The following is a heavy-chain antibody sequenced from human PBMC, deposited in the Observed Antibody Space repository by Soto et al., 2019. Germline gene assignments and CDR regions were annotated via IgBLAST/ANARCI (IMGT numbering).Heavy chain of an antibody. D-gene: IGHD6-13*01. J-gene: IGHJ6*02. V-gene: IGHV3-23*01. CDR2: ISGSGGST. CDR3: ATYRSGYSSSWPYYYYGMDV. CDR1: GFTFSSYA. Sequence: EVPLLESGGGLVQPGGSLRLSCAASGFTFSSYAMSWVRQAPGKGLEWVSAISGSGGSTYYADSVKGRFTISRDNSKNTLYLQMNSLRAEDTAVYYCATYRSGYSSSWPYYYYGMDVWGQGTTVTVSS.